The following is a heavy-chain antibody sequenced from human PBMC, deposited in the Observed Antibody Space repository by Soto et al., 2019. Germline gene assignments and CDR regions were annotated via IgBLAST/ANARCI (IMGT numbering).Heavy chain of an antibody. D-gene: IGHD6-19*01. CDR1: GYTFTSYA. CDR3: ARAKTPTSSGWYQPLLAVNWFDP. J-gene: IGHJ5*02. V-gene: IGHV1-3*01. Sequence: ASVKVSCKASGYTFTSYAMHCVRQAPGQRLEWMGWINAGNGNTKYSQKFQGRVTITRDTSASTAYMELSSLRSEDTAVYYCARAKTPTSSGWYQPLLAVNWFDPWGQGTLVTVSS. CDR2: INAGNGNT.